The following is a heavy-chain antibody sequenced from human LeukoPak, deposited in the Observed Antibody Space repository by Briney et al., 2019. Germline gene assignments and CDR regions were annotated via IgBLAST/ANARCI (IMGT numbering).Heavy chain of an antibody. CDR2: INPTGGRT. Sequence: GGSVKVSRKASGYTFTTYFMHWVRQAAGHGLEWMGIINPTGGRTSYAQKFQGRVTMTRDTSTSTVYMELSSLRSEDTAVYYCARDLFLITMVRGVITRKGFDYWGQGNLVTVSS. V-gene: IGHV1-46*01. CDR3: ARDLFLITMVRGVITRKGFDY. J-gene: IGHJ4*02. CDR1: GYTFTTYF. D-gene: IGHD3-10*01.